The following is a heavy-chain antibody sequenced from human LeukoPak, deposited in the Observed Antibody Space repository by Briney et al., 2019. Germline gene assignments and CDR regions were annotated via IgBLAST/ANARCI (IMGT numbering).Heavy chain of an antibody. CDR3: ARGRSNYYGMDV. V-gene: IGHV4-59*01. D-gene: IGHD1-26*01. CDR2: IYYNGNT. J-gene: IGHJ6*02. Sequence: KPSETLSLTCSVSDGSINSYYWNWIRRPPGKGPEWIGYIYYNGNTNYSPSLKSRVTMSVDTSKNLFSLKVSSVTAADTAVYYCARGRSNYYGMDVWGQGTTVTVSS. CDR1: DGSINSYY.